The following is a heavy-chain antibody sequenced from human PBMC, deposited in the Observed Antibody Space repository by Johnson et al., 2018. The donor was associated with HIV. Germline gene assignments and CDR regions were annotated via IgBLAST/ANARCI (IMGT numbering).Heavy chain of an antibody. Sequence: QMLLVESGGGVVQPGRSLGLSCAASGFSFSSYAMHWVRQAPGKGLEWVASLSYDGSTKDYADSVKGRFTISRDISKNLLYLQMNSLKTEDTAVYYCTTDPTPLAFGYFDAVDIWGQGTMVTVSS. D-gene: IGHD3-16*01. CDR2: LSYDGSTK. V-gene: IGHV3-30*04. CDR3: TTDPTPLAFGYFDAVDI. J-gene: IGHJ3*02. CDR1: GFSFSSYA.